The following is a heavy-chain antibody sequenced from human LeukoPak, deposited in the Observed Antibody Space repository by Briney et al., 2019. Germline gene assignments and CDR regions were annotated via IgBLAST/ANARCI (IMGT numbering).Heavy chain of an antibody. CDR1: GFTFDDYA. Sequence: PGGSLRLSCAASGFTFDDYAMHWVRQAPGKGLEWVSGISWNSGSIGYADSVKGRFTISRDNAKNSLYLQMNSLRAEDTALYYCAKPGDILTGGHLDYWGQGTLVTVSS. CDR3: AKPGDILTGGHLDY. D-gene: IGHD3-9*01. CDR2: ISWNSGSI. V-gene: IGHV3-9*01. J-gene: IGHJ4*02.